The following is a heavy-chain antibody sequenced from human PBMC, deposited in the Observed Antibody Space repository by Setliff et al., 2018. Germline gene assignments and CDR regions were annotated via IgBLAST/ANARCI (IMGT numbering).Heavy chain of an antibody. CDR1: GGTFSDYY. V-gene: IGHV4-34*01. CDR2: IKHTGST. J-gene: IGHJ4*02. Sequence: SETLSLSCGASGGTFSDYYWTWIRQPPGKGLEWIGEIKHTGSTNYNPSLKSRVTISVDTSKNQFSLKLSSVTAADRGVYYCARGRNVAARLYDSWGQGTLVTVSS. D-gene: IGHD6-6*01. CDR3: ARGRNVAARLYDS.